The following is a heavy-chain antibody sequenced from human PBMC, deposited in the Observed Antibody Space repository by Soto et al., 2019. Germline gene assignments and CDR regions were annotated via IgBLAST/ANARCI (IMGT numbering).Heavy chain of an antibody. J-gene: IGHJ5*02. V-gene: IGHV4-34*01. D-gene: IGHD2-21*02. CDR2: INHSGST. Sequence: SETLSLTCAVYGGSFSGYYWSWIRQPPGKGLEWIGEINHSGSTNYNPSLKSRVTISVDTSKNQFSLKLSSVTAADTAVYYCARRGGGDIKPYNWFDPWGQGTLVTVSS. CDR3: ARRGGGDIKPYNWFDP. CDR1: GGSFSGYY.